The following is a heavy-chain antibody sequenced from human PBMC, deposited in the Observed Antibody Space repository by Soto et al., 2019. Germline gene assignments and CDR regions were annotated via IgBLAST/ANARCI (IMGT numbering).Heavy chain of an antibody. D-gene: IGHD2-21*02. CDR3: AKDPCGGDCGALEY. J-gene: IGHJ4*02. Sequence: QVQLVESGGGVVQPGRSLRLSCAASGFTFSSDGMHWVRQAPGKGLEWVAVISYEGSNKYYADSVKGRFTISRDNSKNTLYLQMNSLSAEDTAVYYCAKDPCGGDCGALEYWGQGTLVTVSS. CDR2: ISYEGSNK. CDR1: GFTFSSDG. V-gene: IGHV3-30*18.